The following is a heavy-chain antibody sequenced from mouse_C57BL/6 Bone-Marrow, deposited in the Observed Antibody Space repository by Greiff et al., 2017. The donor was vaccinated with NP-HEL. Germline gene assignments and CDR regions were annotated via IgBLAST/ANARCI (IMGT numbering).Heavy chain of an antibody. V-gene: IGHV14-4*01. CDR3: TTGNY. CDR1: GFNLKDDY. Sequence: VQLKESGAELVRPGASVKLSCTASGFNLKDDYMHWVKPRPDQGLEWIGWIDPENGDTEYASKFQGKATITADTSSNTAYLQLSSLTSEDTAVYYCTTGNYGGQGTLVTVSA. CDR2: IDPENGDT. J-gene: IGHJ3*01.